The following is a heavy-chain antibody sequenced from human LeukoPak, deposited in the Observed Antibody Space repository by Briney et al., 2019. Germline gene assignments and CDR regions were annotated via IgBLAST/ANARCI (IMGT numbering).Heavy chain of an antibody. Sequence: GGSLRLSCAASGFTFSSYSMNWVRQAPGKGLEWVSSISSSSSYIYYADSVKGRFTISRDNAKNSLYLQMNSLRAEDTAVYYCARVKGDSSGRNDYWGQGTLVTVSS. CDR1: GFTFSSYS. D-gene: IGHD3-22*01. V-gene: IGHV3-21*01. CDR3: ARVKGDSSGRNDY. J-gene: IGHJ4*02. CDR2: ISSSSSYI.